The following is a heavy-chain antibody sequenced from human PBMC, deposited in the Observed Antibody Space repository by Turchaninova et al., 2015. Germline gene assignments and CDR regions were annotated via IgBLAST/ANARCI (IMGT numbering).Heavy chain of an antibody. Sequence: QVQLLESGPGRVQPSETLSLPCCVSGYSISSGYYRGWIRHPPGKGLEWIGSIYHSGSTYYNPSLKSRFTISVDTSKNQFSLKLSSVTAADTAVYYCARRSGHYFDYWGQGTLVTVSS. CDR2: IYHSGST. D-gene: IGHD2-15*01. CDR3: ARRSGHYFDY. V-gene: IGHV4-38-2*01. J-gene: IGHJ4*02. CDR1: GYSISSGYY.